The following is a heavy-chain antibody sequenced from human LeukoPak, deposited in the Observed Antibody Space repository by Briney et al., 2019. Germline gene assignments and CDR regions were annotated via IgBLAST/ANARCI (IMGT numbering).Heavy chain of an antibody. Sequence: VASVKVSCKASGYTFTGYYMHWVRQAPGQGLEWMGWINPNSGGTNYAQKFQGRVAMTRDTSISTAYMELSRLRSDDTAVYYCARGLKYSSSWYDAFDIWGQGTMVTVSS. CDR1: GYTFTGYY. CDR3: ARGLKYSSSWYDAFDI. J-gene: IGHJ3*02. V-gene: IGHV1-2*02. CDR2: INPNSGGT. D-gene: IGHD6-13*01.